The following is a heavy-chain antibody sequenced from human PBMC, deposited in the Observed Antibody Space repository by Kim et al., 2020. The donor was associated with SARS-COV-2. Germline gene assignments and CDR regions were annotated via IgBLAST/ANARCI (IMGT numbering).Heavy chain of an antibody. CDR2: ISYDGSNK. Sequence: GGSLRLSCAASGFTFSSYGMHWVRQAPGKGLEWVAVISYDGSNKYYADSVKGRFTISRDNSKNTLYLQMNSLRAEDTAVYYCAKGRGRVGDSGSLDYWG. D-gene: IGHD1-26*01. V-gene: IGHV3-30*18. CDR3: AKGRGRVGDSGSLDY. CDR1: GFTFSSYG. J-gene: IGHJ4*01.